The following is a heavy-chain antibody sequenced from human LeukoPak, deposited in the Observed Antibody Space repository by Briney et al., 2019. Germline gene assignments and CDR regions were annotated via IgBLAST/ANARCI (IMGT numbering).Heavy chain of an antibody. J-gene: IGHJ6*03. CDR2: INRSGST. CDR3: AWGPRITLVRGGIILYMDV. CDR1: GGSFSGYY. Sequence: NPTETLSLTCAVYGGSFSGYYWSWIRQPPGKGLGWIGAINRSGSTNYNPSLKSRVTISVATSKDQFSLELSSVTAADTAVSYCAWGPRITLVRGGIILYMDVWGKGTTVTVSS. V-gene: IGHV4-34*01. D-gene: IGHD3-10*01.